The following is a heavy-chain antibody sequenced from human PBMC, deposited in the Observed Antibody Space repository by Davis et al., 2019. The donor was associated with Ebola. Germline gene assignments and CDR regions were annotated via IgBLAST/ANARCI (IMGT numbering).Heavy chain of an antibody. CDR1: GFTFSDYY. CDR3: SREPRLAGT. D-gene: IGHD6-19*01. V-gene: IGHV3-7*01. Sequence: PGGSLRLSCAASGFTFSDYYMSWIRQAPGKGLEWVANIKQDGSEKYYVDSVKGRFTISRDNAKNSLYLQMDSLRVEDTAVYYCSREPRLAGTWGHGTLVTVSS. J-gene: IGHJ4*01. CDR2: IKQDGSEK.